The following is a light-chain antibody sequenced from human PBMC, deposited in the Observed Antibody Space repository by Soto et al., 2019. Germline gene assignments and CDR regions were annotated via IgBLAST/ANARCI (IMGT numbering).Light chain of an antibody. V-gene: IGKV1-5*03. J-gene: IGKJ2*01. CDR2: KAS. CDR3: QQYNGYPHT. CDR1: QSISTW. Sequence: DIQMTQSPSTLSASVGDRVTITCRASQSISTWLAWYQQKPGKAPKLLIYKASSLRNGVPSRFSGSGSGTEFTLTIYSLQPDDFASYYCQQYNGYPHTFGQGTKLGIK.